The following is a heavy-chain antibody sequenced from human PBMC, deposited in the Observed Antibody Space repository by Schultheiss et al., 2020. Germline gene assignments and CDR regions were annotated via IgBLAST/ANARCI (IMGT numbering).Heavy chain of an antibody. CDR2: ISSSGSTI. D-gene: IGHD1-26*01. J-gene: IGHJ4*02. CDR3: ARDLSGSYPAPDY. CDR1: GFTFSDYY. V-gene: IGHV3-11*01. Sequence: GGSVRLSCAASGFTFSDYYMSWIRQAPGKGLEWVSYISSSGSTIYYADSVKGRFTISRDNAKNSLYLQMNSLRAEDTAVYYCARDLSGSYPAPDYWGQGTLVTVAS.